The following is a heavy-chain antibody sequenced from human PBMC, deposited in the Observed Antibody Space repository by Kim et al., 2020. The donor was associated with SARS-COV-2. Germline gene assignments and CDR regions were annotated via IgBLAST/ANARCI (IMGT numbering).Heavy chain of an antibody. CDR1: GFSLTTSGVS. V-gene: IGHV2-5*02. J-gene: IGHJ4*02. D-gene: IGHD3-9*01. CDR3: AHSGYDILPEF. Sequence: SGPTLVKPTQTLSLTCTFSGFSLTTSGVSVGWIRQPPGKALEWLALIYWDDDKRYSPSLKSRLTITKDTSKNQVVLTMTNMDPVDTATYYCAHSGYDILPEFWGQGTLVTVSS. CDR2: IYWDDDK.